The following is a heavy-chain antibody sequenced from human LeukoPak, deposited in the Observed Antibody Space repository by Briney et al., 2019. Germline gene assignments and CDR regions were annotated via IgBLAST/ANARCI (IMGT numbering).Heavy chain of an antibody. CDR2: IHPNSGGT. CDR3: ARDYYDSSGFGAFDI. D-gene: IGHD3-22*01. J-gene: IGHJ3*02. Sequence: ASVKVSCKASGYTFTAYYMHWVRQAPGQGLEWMGWIHPNSGGTNYAQKFQGRVTMTRDTSISTAYMELSRLRSDDTAVYYCARDYYDSSGFGAFDIWGQGTMVTVSS. V-gene: IGHV1-2*02. CDR1: GYTFTAYY.